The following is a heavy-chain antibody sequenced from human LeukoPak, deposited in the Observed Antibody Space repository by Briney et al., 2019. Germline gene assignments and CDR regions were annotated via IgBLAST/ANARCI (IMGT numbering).Heavy chain of an antibody. Sequence: GGSLRLSCAASGFTFSSYSMNRVRQAPGKGLEWVSSISSSSSYIYYADSVKGRFTISRDNAKNSLYLQMNSLRAEDTAVYYCARDLYRGQNNIVVVIAMVDWGQGTLVTVSS. J-gene: IGHJ4*02. CDR1: GFTFSSYS. CDR2: ISSSSSYI. CDR3: ARDLYRGQNNIVVVIAMVD. D-gene: IGHD2-21*01. V-gene: IGHV3-21*01.